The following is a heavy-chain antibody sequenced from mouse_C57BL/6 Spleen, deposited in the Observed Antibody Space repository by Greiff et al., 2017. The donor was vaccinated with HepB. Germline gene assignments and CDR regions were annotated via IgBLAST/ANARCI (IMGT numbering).Heavy chain of an antibody. CDR3: ARGDYYGWYFDV. Sequence: QVHVKQSGPELVKPGASVKISCKASGYAFSSSWMNWVKQRPGKGLEWIGRIYPGDGDTNYNGKFKGKATLTADKSSSTAYMQLSSLTSEDSAVYFCARGDYYGWYFDVWGTGTTVTVSS. CDR1: GYAFSSSW. D-gene: IGHD1-1*01. CDR2: IYPGDGDT. J-gene: IGHJ1*03. V-gene: IGHV1-82*01.